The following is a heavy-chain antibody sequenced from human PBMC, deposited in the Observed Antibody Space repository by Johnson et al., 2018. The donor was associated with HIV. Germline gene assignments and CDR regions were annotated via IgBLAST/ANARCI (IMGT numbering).Heavy chain of an antibody. CDR3: AKDVSVVTPSGSFDI. J-gene: IGHJ3*02. D-gene: IGHD4-23*01. CDR1: GFTVSRNY. CDR2: ISYDGSNK. Sequence: QVQLVESGGGLVQPGGSLRLSCAASGFTVSRNYMSWVRQAPGKGLEWVAVISYDGSNKYYADSVKGRVTISRDDSKNTLYLRLNSLRPEDSAVYYCAKDVSVVTPSGSFDIWGQGTMVTVSS. V-gene: IGHV3-30*18.